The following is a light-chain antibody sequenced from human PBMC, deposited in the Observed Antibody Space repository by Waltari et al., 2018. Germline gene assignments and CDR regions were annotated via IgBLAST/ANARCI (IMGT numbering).Light chain of an antibody. CDR2: VAS. CDR1: QSISSY. J-gene: IGKJ2*01. V-gene: IGKV1-39*01. CDR3: QQTSSTPPYT. Sequence: DIQMTQSPSSLSASVGDRVTITCRASQSISSYLNWYQQKPGKAPKLLIYVASSLQSGVPSRFCGSGSGTDFTLTISSLQSEDFATYCCQQTSSTPPYTFGQGTKLEIK.